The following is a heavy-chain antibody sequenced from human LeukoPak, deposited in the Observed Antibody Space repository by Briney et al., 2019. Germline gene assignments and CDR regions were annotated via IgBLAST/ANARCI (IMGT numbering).Heavy chain of an antibody. CDR1: GGSINSYY. Sequence: SETLSLTCTVSGGSINSYYWSWIRQPPGKGLEWIGYIYYSGSTNYNPSLKGRVTISVDTSKNQFSLKLSSVTAADTAVYYCVQTAVGDTSWIDPWGQGTLVIVSS. V-gene: IGHV4-59*01. D-gene: IGHD2-21*02. CDR2: IYYSGST. CDR3: VQTAVGDTSWIDP. J-gene: IGHJ5*02.